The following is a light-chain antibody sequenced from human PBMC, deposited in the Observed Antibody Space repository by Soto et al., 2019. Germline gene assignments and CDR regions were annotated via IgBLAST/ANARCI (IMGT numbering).Light chain of an antibody. J-gene: IGKJ1*01. CDR1: QSISSW. V-gene: IGKV1-5*03. Sequence: DIQMTQSPSTLSAFVGDRVTITCRASQSISSWLAWYQQKPGKAPKVLIYKASSLKSGVPSRFSGSGSGTEFTLTISSLQPDDFATYYCQHYNSFWRFGQGTRVEIK. CDR2: KAS. CDR3: QHYNSFWR.